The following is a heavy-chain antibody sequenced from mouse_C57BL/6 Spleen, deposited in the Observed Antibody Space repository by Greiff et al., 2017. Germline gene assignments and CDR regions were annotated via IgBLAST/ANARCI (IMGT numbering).Heavy chain of an antibody. CDR2: IYPGDGDT. Sequence: QVQLQQSGAELVKPGASVKISCKASGYAFSSYWMNWVKQRPGKGLEWIGQIYPGDGDTNYNGKFKGKATLTADKSSSTAYMRLSSLTSEDSAVYFGARREAVDYAMDYWGQGTSVTVSS. D-gene: IGHD1-1*01. CDR3: ARREAVDYAMDY. CDR1: GYAFSSYW. J-gene: IGHJ4*01. V-gene: IGHV1-80*01.